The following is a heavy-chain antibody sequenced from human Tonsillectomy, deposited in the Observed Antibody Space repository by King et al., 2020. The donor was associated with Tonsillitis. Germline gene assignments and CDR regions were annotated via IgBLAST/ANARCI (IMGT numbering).Heavy chain of an antibody. CDR1: GFTFGDYA. J-gene: IGHJ4*02. D-gene: IGHD5-12*01. CDR2: IRSKAYGGTP. CDR3: TSSGAGYDYLDY. V-gene: IGHV3-49*04. Sequence: VQLVESGGGLVQPGRSLRLSCTASGFTFGDYAINWVRQAPGKGLEWVGFIRSKAYGGTPEYAASVKGRLTISRDDSKSIAYLQMNSLKTEDTAVYYCTSSGAGYDYLDYWGQGTLVTVSS.